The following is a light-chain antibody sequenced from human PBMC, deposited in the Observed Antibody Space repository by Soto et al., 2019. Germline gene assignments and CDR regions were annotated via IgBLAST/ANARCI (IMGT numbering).Light chain of an antibody. CDR1: SSDVGGYNY. J-gene: IGLJ2*01. CDR2: EVS. V-gene: IGLV2-14*01. CDR3: SSYTSSSTPVV. Sequence: QSALTQPASVSGSPGQSITISCTGTSSDVGGYNYVSWYQQHPGKAPKLMIYEVSNRPSGVSNRFSGSKSGNTASLTISGLQAEDGADYYCSSYTSSSTPVVFGGGTKVTVL.